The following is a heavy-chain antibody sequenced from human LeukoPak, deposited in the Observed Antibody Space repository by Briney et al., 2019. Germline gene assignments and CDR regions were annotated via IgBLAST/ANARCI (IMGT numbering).Heavy chain of an antibody. Sequence: GGSLRLSCAASGXTVSSNYMSWVRQAPGKGLEWVSVFYSGGSRYYADSVKGRFTISRDNSKNSLDLQMNSLRAEDTAVYYCAKETVVVVAATPDAFDIWGQGTMVTVSS. CDR1: GXTVSSNY. J-gene: IGHJ3*02. D-gene: IGHD2-15*01. CDR2: FYSGGSR. CDR3: AKETVVVVAATPDAFDI. V-gene: IGHV3-53*01.